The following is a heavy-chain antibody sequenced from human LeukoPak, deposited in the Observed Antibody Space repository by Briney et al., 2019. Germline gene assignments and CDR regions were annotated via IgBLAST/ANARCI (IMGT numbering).Heavy chain of an antibody. J-gene: IGHJ5*02. CDR1: RYPFTTYE. V-gene: IGHV1-8*01. CDR2: VHPNTGNT. Sequence: ASVKVSCKTSRYPFTTYEINWVRQAAGQGLEWMGWVHPNTGNTAYAQSFKGRVTMTRDTSISTAYMELSSLTSNDTAVYFCARGPRNDPWGQGTLVTVSS. D-gene: IGHD1-14*01. CDR3: ARGPRNDP.